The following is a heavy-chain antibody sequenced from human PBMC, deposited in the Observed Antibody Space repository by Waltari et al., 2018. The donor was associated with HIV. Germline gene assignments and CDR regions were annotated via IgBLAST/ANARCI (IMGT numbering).Heavy chain of an antibody. J-gene: IGHJ4*02. Sequence: EVQLVESGGGLVRPGGSLCLSCDAPGFASSDYSLDWVRQAPGKGLEWVGRSRNKANSYTTEYAASVKGRFTISRDASKNSLFLQMNSLRADDTAIYYCTRDSSGYAGFDSWGQGALVTVSS. V-gene: IGHV3-72*01. CDR1: GFASSDYS. D-gene: IGHD5-12*01. CDR3: TRDSSGYAGFDS. CDR2: SRNKANSYTT.